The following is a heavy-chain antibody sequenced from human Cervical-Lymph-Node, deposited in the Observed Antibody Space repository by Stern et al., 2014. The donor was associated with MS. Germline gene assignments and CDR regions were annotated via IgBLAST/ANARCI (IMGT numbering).Heavy chain of an antibody. V-gene: IGHV3-74*02. CDR3: ARGDIVATIPPYYGMDV. CDR2: INSDGSST. D-gene: IGHD5-12*01. J-gene: IGHJ6*02. Sequence: VQLVQSGGGLVQPGGSLRLSCAASGFTFSSYWMHWGRQAPGKGLVWVSRINSDGSSTSYADSVKGRFTISIDNAKNTLYLQMNSLRAEDTAVYYCARGDIVATIPPYYGMDVWGQGTTVTVSS. CDR1: GFTFSSYW.